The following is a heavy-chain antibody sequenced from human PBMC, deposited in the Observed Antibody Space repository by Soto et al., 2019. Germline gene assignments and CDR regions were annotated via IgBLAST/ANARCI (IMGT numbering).Heavy chain of an antibody. CDR1: GCTFRNYS. J-gene: IGHJ6*02. CDR3: ARNDPSNIYGMDA. D-gene: IGHD6-6*01. Sequence: PAGSMTLSSAASGCTFRNYSMSWVRQAPGKGLEWVSSISSSSFSINYADSVKGRFSISRDNAQNSLHLQMNNLRAEDTAVYYCARNDPSNIYGMDAWGQGTTVTVS. CDR2: ISSSSFSI. V-gene: IGHV3-21*01.